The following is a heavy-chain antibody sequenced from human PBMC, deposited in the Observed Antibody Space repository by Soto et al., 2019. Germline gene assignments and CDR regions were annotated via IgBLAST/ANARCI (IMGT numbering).Heavy chain of an antibody. CDR2: IYYSGST. D-gene: IGHD2-15*01. CDR1: GGSISSGGYY. V-gene: IGHV4-31*03. CDR3: ARDPRYCSGGSCYVTWHFAY. J-gene: IGHJ4*02. Sequence: QVQLQESGPGLVKPSQTLSLTCTVSGGSISSGGYYWSWIRQHPGKGLEWIGYIYYSGSTYYNPSRKSRVTISVDTSKSQFSLKLSSVTAADTAVYYCARDPRYCSGGSCYVTWHFAYWGQGTLVTVSS.